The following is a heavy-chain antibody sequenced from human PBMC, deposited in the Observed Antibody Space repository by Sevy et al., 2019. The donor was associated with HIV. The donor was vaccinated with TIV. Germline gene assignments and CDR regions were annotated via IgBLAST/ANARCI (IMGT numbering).Heavy chain of an antibody. CDR1: GFTFNIFP. V-gene: IGHV3-30*04. J-gene: IGHJ4*02. Sequence: GGSLRLSCAASGFTFNIFPLHWVRQAPGKGLEWVTIMSFDGKYKYYADSVRGRFTISRDNSKNTLYLQMNNLRPGDTAIYYCARERKDRGLDDWGQGTLVTVSS. CDR3: ARERKDRGLDD. D-gene: IGHD3-10*01. CDR2: MSFDGKYK.